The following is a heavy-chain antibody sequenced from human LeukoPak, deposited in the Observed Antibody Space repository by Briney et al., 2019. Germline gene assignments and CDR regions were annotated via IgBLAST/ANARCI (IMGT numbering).Heavy chain of an antibody. J-gene: IGHJ3*02. CDR1: GGSISSGGYY. CDR2: IYYSGST. D-gene: IGHD3-22*01. Sequence: TLSLTCTVSGGSISSGGYYWSWIRQHPGKGLEWIGYIYYSGSTYYNPSLKSRVTISVDTSKNQFSPKLSSVTAADTAVYYCARVTFNYDSSGYFSADAFDIWGQGTMVTVSS. CDR3: ARVTFNYDSSGYFSADAFDI. V-gene: IGHV4-31*03.